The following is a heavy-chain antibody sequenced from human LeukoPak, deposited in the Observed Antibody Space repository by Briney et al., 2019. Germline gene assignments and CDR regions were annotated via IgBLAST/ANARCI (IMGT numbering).Heavy chain of an antibody. J-gene: IGHJ3*02. Sequence: GASVKVSCKASGFTFTTYAIHWVRQAPGQRLEWMGWISTYSDNRRYSPKFQGTVTITTDTSASTAYMELGSLRSEDTAVYYCARDRSSFSYAFDIWGQGTMVTVSS. CDR3: ARDRSSFSYAFDI. D-gene: IGHD6-6*01. CDR1: GFTFTTYA. CDR2: ISTYSDNR. V-gene: IGHV1-3*04.